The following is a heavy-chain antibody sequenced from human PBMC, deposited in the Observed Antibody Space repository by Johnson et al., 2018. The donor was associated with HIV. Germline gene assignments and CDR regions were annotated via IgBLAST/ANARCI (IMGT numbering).Heavy chain of an antibody. CDR2: ISWNSGSI. V-gene: IGHV3-9*01. CDR1: GFTFDDYA. Sequence: VHLVESGGGLVQPGRSLRLSCAASGFTFDDYAMHWVRQAPGKGLEWVSGISWNSGSIGYADSVKGRFTISRDNAKNSLYLQMNSLRAEDTAVYYCARDTPFDIWGQGTMVTVSS. J-gene: IGHJ3*02. CDR3: ARDTPFDI.